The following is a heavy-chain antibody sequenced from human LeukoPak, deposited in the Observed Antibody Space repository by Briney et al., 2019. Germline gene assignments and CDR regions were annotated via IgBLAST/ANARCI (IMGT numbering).Heavy chain of an antibody. Sequence: GGSLRLSCAASGFTFSNYWMHWVRQAPGKGLVWVSRINSDGSSTSYADSVKGRFTISRDNAKNTLYLQMNSLRAEDTSVYYWATYKSPYCFDYWGQGTLVTVSS. D-gene: IGHD1-14*01. CDR1: GFTFSNYW. V-gene: IGHV3-74*01. J-gene: IGHJ4*02. CDR3: ATYKSPYCFDY. CDR2: INSDGSST.